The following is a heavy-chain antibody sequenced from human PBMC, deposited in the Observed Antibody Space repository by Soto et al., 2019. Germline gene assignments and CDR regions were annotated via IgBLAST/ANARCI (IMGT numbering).Heavy chain of an antibody. CDR2: IYYSGST. CDR1: GGSISSGGYY. Sequence: QVRLQESGPGLVKPSQTLSLTCTVSGGSISSGGYYWSGIRQHPGKGLEWIGYIYYSGSTYYNPSLQSRVTISVDTSKNQFSLKLRSVTAADTAVYYCARSSTSANYFDYWGQGTLVTVSS. J-gene: IGHJ4*02. D-gene: IGHD2-2*01. CDR3: ARSSTSANYFDY. V-gene: IGHV4-31*03.